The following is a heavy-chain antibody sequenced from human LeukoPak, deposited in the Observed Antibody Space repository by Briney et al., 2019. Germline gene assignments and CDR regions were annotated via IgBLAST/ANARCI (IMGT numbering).Heavy chain of an antibody. CDR2: ISSSSSYI. V-gene: IGHV3-21*01. CDR1: GFTFSSYS. CDR3: ARDFVGATFNPDY. J-gene: IGHJ4*02. Sequence: GGSLRLSCAASGFTFSSYSMNWVRQAPGKGLEWVSSISSSSSYIYYADSVKGRFTISRDNAKNSLYLQMNSLRAEDTAVYYCARDFVGATFNPDYWGQGTLVTVSS. D-gene: IGHD1-26*01.